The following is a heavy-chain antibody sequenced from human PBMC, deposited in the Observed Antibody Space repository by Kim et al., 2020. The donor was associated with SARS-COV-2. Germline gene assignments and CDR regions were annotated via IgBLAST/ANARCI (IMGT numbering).Heavy chain of an antibody. D-gene: IGHD3-10*01. Sequence: PVKGRFTISRDDSKNTLYLQMNSLKTEDTAVYYCTTEPRLWFGETPFGYWGQGTMVTVSS. CDR3: TTEPRLWFGETPFGY. J-gene: IGHJ4*02. V-gene: IGHV3-15*01.